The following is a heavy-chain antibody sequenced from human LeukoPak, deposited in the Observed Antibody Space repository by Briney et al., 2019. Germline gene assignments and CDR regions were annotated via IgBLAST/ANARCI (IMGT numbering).Heavy chain of an antibody. Sequence: GGSLRLSCAASGFTFTSYGMSWVRQAPGKGLEWVSGINWNGGSTGYADSVKGRFTISRDNAKNSLYLQMNSLRAEDTALYYCARERLSSGWYSYYYYYMDVWGKGTTVTVSS. CDR1: GFTFTSYG. D-gene: IGHD6-19*01. CDR3: ARERLSSGWYSYYYYYMDV. V-gene: IGHV3-20*04. CDR2: INWNGGST. J-gene: IGHJ6*03.